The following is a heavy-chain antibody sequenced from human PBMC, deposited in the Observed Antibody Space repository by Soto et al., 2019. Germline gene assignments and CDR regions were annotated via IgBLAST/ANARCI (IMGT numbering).Heavy chain of an antibody. CDR3: ARVYFGDPHLDL. CDR1: GDSISSGAYY. Sequence: QVQLQESGPGLVKPSQTLSLTCTVSGDSISSGAYYWSWIRQHPGKGLEWIGYIYDNGNTYYNPSLKSRVTRSLYTSQTQFSLKLTSVPAAVTAAYACARVYFGDPHLDLWGKGTLFTVSS. V-gene: IGHV4-31*03. CDR2: IYDNGNT. J-gene: IGHJ5*02. D-gene: IGHD4-17*01.